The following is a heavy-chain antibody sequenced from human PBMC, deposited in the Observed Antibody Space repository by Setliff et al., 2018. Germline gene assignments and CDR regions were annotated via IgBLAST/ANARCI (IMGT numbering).Heavy chain of an antibody. Sequence: PGESLRLSCAVSGFIFSPYTTTWVRQAPGKGLEWVAAISIHEDKTYYADSVKGRFTISRGISKNTLSLQLNSLRAEDTAVYYCAKQRTITFSNDAFDVWGQGTMVTVSS. J-gene: IGHJ3*01. CDR1: GFIFSPYT. D-gene: IGHD4-4*01. CDR2: ISIHEDKT. V-gene: IGHV3-23*01. CDR3: AKQRTITFSNDAFDV.